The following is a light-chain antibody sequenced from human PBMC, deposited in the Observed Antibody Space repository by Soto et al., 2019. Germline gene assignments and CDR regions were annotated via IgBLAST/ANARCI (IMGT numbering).Light chain of an antibody. Sequence: SALTKPASASGSPGQSVAISCTGTSIDVGGYNYVSWYQQHPGKAPKLMIYEVNERPSGVPDRSSGSKSGNTASLTVSGLQAEDEADYYCSSYTGSSNVFGTGTKVTVL. CDR1: SIDVGGYNY. CDR3: SSYTGSSNV. V-gene: IGLV2-8*01. J-gene: IGLJ1*01. CDR2: EVN.